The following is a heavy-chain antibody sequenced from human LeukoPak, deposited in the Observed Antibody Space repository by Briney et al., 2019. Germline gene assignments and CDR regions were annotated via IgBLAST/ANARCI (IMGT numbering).Heavy chain of an antibody. V-gene: IGHV3-7*01. CDR2: IKQDGSDK. Sequence: GGSLRLSCAASGFTFSSYWMSWVRQAPGKGLEWVANIKQDGSDKFYVDSVKGRFTISRDNAENSLYLQMNGLRAEDTALYYCVRDKVVGATVFDYWGQGTLVTVSS. D-gene: IGHD1-26*01. CDR1: GFTFSSYW. J-gene: IGHJ4*02. CDR3: VRDKVVGATVFDY.